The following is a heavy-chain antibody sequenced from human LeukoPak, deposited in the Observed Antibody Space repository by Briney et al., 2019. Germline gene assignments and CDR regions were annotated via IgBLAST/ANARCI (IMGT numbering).Heavy chain of an antibody. CDR1: GGSISSSSYY. J-gene: IGHJ4*02. CDR2: IDYSGST. Sequence: SETLSLTCTVSGGSISSSSYYWGWIRQPPGKGLEWIGSIDYSGSTYYSPSLKSRVTISVDTSKNQFSLKLSSVTAADTAVYYCARAPSAAGQNDYWGQGTLVTVSS. D-gene: IGHD6-13*01. CDR3: ARAPSAAGQNDY. V-gene: IGHV4-39*07.